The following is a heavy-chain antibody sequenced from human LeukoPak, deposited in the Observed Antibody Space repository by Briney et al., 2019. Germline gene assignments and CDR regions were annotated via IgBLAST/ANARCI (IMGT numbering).Heavy chain of an antibody. D-gene: IGHD1-1*01. CDR2: IYHSGST. CDR1: GYSISSGYY. Sequence: SETLSLTCTVSGYSISSGYYWGWIRQPPGKGLEWIGSIYHSGSTYYNPSLKSRVTISVDTSKNQFSLKLSSVTAADTAVYYCARVRGAETTPYYFDYWGQGTLVTVSS. CDR3: ARVRGAETTPYYFDY. J-gene: IGHJ4*02. V-gene: IGHV4-38-2*02.